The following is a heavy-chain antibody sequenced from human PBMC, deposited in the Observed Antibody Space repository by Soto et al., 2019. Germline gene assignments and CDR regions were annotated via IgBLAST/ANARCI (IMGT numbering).Heavy chain of an antibody. D-gene: IGHD6-19*01. V-gene: IGHV4-61*01. CDR3: AREYSSSLGSWIDS. J-gene: IGHJ5*01. CDR2: IYYSGST. CDR1: GGAVSSRSHY. Sequence: SETLSLTCTVSGGAVSSRSHYWSWIRQPPGKGLEWIGYIYYSGSTKYNPSLKSRVTISVDTSKNQFSLKLSSVTAADTAVYYCAREYSSSLGSWIDSWGQGTLLTVSS.